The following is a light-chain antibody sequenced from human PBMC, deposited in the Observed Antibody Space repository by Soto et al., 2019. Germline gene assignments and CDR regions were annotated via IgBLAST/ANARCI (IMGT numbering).Light chain of an antibody. CDR1: QSISRSD. V-gene: IGKV3-20*01. J-gene: IGKJ4*01. CDR3: QQYGSSPT. CDR2: ATS. Sequence: EIVWTQSQATLSLSPMEIDTRSCRASQSISRSDLAWYQHRPGQSPRLLIYATSSRATGIPDRFTGGGAGTSFTLTISRLEPEDSAVYYCQQYGSSPTFGGGTKVDI.